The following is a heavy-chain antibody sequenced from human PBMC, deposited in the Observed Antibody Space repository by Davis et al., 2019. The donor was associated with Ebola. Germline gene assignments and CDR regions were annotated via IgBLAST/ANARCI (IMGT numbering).Heavy chain of an antibody. CDR3: AATPDYYDSGDYYYPRYHGMDV. Sequence: MPGGSLRLSCAASGFTFSTYAMGWIRQPPGKGLEWIGSIYYSGSTYYNPSLKSRVTISVDTSKNQFSLKLSSVTAADTAVYYCAATPDYYDSGDYYYPRYHGMDVWGQGTTVTVSS. V-gene: IGHV4-39*01. CDR1: GFTFSTYA. CDR2: IYYSGST. J-gene: IGHJ6*02. D-gene: IGHD3-22*01.